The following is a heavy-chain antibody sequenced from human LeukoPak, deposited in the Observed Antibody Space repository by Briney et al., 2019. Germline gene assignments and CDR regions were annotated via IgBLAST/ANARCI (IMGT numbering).Heavy chain of an antibody. V-gene: IGHV6-1*01. J-gene: IGHJ4*02. CDR1: GDSASSNSAA. D-gene: IGHD1-26*01. CDR2: TYYRSKWYN. Sequence: SQTLSLTCATSGDSASSNSAAWNWIRQSPSRGLEWLGRTYYRSKWYNDYAVSVKSRITINPDTSKNQFSLQLNSVTPEDTAVYYCARVVGARPHFDYWGQGTLVTVSS. CDR3: ARVVGARPHFDY.